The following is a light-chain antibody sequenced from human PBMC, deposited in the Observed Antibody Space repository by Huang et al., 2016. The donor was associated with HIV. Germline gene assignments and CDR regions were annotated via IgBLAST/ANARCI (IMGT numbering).Light chain of an antibody. CDR3: QQYYSTHQYT. J-gene: IGKJ2*01. CDR2: AAS. V-gene: IGKV1-NL1*01. CDR1: QGISNS. Sequence: DIQMTQSPSSLSASVGDRVTITCRASQGISNSLAWYQQKPGKAPKLLLYAASRLESGVPSRFSGSGSVTDYTLTISSLQPEDFATYYCQQYYSTHQYTFGQGTKLEIK.